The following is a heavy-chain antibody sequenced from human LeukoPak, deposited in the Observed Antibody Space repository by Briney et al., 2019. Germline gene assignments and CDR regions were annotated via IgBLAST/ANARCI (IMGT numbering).Heavy chain of an antibody. CDR2: ISSSSSYI. CDR1: GFTYSSYS. D-gene: IGHD1-26*01. CDR3: ARDGEVGVGRWFDP. V-gene: IGHV3-21*01. Sequence: GGSLRLSCVASGFTYSSYSMNWVRQAPGKGLEWVSSISSSSSYIYYADSVKGRFTFSRDNAKNSLSLQMNSLRAEDTAVYYCARDGEVGVGRWFDPWGQGTLVTVSS. J-gene: IGHJ5*02.